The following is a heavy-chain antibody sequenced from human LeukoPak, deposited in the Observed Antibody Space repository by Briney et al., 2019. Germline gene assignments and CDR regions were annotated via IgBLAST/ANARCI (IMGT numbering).Heavy chain of an antibody. Sequence: RGESLKISCKGSGYSFTSYWFGWVRQMPGKGLEWMGIIYPGDSDTRYSPSFQGQVTISADKSISTAYLQWSSLKASDTAMYYCARSTVDTAYYFDYWGQGTLVTVSS. V-gene: IGHV5-51*01. J-gene: IGHJ4*02. CDR1: GYSFTSYW. CDR2: IYPGDSDT. CDR3: ARSTVDTAYYFDY. D-gene: IGHD5-18*01.